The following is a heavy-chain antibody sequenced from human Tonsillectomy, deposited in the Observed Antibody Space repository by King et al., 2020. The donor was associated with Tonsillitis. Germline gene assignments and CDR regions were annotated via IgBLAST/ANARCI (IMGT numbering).Heavy chain of an antibody. Sequence: VQLVESGGGVVQPGGSLRLSCAASGFTFSSYGMQWVRQAPGKGLEWVAVIAHDGTVKYYADSVKGRFTISRDNSKNTLDLQMDSLRAGDTAVYYCAKGASARQSRNFDYWGQGTLVTVSS. V-gene: IGHV3-30*18. D-gene: IGHD6-13*01. CDR3: AKGASARQSRNFDY. CDR1: GFTFSSYG. CDR2: IAHDGTVK. J-gene: IGHJ4*02.